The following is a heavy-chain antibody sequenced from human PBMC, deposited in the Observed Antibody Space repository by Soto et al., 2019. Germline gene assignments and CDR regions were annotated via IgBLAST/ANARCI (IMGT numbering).Heavy chain of an antibody. CDR3: ARDRGVRGYSYYYHGLDA. CDR2: IIPMFGPA. V-gene: IGHV1-69*13. D-gene: IGHD3-22*01. CDR1: AGTFRSYA. J-gene: IGHJ6*02. Sequence: SVKVSCKVSAGTFRSYAITWVRQAPGQGLEWMGGIIPMFGPANYAQKFQGRVTITADESTSTAYMELSNLKSEDTAMYYCARDRGVRGYSYYYHGLDAWGQ.